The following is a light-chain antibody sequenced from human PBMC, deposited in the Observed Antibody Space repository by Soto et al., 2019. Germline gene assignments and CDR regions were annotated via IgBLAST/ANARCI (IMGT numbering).Light chain of an antibody. CDR1: QTVGSIY. CDR3: HQYGSSPQT. V-gene: IGKV3-20*01. CDR2: GAS. J-gene: IGKJ1*01. Sequence: ILFLSSPGTPSLSSGGRATLCCRASQTVGSIYLAWYQQKPGQAPRLLIHGASNRASGIPDRFSGSGSETDFTLTVSRLEPEDFAVYFCHQYGSSPQTFGQGTKVDIK.